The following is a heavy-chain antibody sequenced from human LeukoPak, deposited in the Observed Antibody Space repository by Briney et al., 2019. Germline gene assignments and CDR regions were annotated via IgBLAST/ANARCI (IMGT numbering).Heavy chain of an antibody. V-gene: IGHV3-21*01. CDR3: TRGRRLLIGDQWFDP. Sequence: GGSLRLSCAASGFTFSSYSMNWVRQAPGKWLEWVSSISSSSSYIYYADSVKGRFTISRDNAKNSLYLQMNSLRAEDTAVYYCTRGRRLLIGDQWFDPWGQGTLVTVSS. D-gene: IGHD3-10*01. CDR1: GFTFSSYS. CDR2: ISSSSSYI. J-gene: IGHJ5*02.